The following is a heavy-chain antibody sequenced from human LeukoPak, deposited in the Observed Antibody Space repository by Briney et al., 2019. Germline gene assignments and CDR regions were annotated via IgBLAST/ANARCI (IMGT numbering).Heavy chain of an antibody. V-gene: IGHV4-39*07. CDR2: IYYSGST. Sequence: SETLSLTCSVSGGSVSSSSNYWGWIRQPPGKGLEWIGSIYYSGSTYYNPSLKSRVTISVDTSKNQFSLKLSSVTAADTAVYYCARGRGDGEAGDYWGQGTLVTVSS. CDR3: ARGRGDGEAGDY. CDR1: GGSVSSSSNY. D-gene: IGHD3-10*01. J-gene: IGHJ4*02.